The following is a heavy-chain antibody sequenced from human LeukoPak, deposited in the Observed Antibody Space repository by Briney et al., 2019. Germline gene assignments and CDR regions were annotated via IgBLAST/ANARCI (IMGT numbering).Heavy chain of an antibody. CDR3: ARASETYYYDSSGYYAFDY. V-gene: IGHV4-61*02. CDR1: GDSISGGTYY. CDR2: VYSSGST. J-gene: IGHJ4*02. Sequence: SETLSLTCTVSGDSISGGTYYWSWIRQPAGKGLEWIGRVYSSGSTYYNPSLKSRVTISVDTSKNQFSLKLSSVTAADTAVYYCARASETYYYDSSGYYAFDYWGQGTLVTVSS. D-gene: IGHD3-22*01.